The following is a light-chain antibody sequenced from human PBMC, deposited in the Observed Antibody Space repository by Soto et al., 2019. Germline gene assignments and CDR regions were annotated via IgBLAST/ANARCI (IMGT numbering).Light chain of an antibody. CDR2: KAS. CDR3: QQFNNYPWT. CDR1: QSISSW. V-gene: IGKV1-5*03. Sequence: DIQMTQSHTILSASVGDRVNITCRASQSISSWLAWYQQKPGKAPKLLIYKASSLESGVPSRFSGSGSGTEVTLTISSLQPDDFATYYCQQFNNYPWTFGQGTRVEIK. J-gene: IGKJ1*01.